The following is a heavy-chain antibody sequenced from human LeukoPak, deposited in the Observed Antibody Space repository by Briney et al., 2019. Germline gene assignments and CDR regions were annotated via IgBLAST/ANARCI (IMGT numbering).Heavy chain of an antibody. V-gene: IGHV4-34*01. J-gene: IGHJ2*01. D-gene: IGHD5-18*01. CDR3: ARGQGTAMVYWYFDL. CDR1: GGSFSGYY. Sequence: SETLSLTCAVYGGSFSGYYWSWIRQPPGMGLEWIGEINHSGSTNYNPSLKSRVTISVDTSKNQFSLKLSSVTAADTAVYYCARGQGTAMVYWYFDLWGRGTLVTVSS. CDR2: INHSGST.